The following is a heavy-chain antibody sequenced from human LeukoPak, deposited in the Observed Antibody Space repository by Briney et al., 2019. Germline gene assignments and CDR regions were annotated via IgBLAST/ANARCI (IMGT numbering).Heavy chain of an antibody. V-gene: IGHV3-23*01. CDR3: AKGGLPAAPMD. CDR2: ISGSGGST. J-gene: IGHJ4*02. D-gene: IGHD2-2*01. CDR1: GLTFSSYA. Sequence: AEGSLRLSCAASGLTFSSYAMSWVRQAPGKGLEWVSAISGSGGSTYCADSVKGRFTISRDNSKNTLYLQMNSLRAEDTAVYYCAKGGLPAAPMDWGQGTLVTVSS.